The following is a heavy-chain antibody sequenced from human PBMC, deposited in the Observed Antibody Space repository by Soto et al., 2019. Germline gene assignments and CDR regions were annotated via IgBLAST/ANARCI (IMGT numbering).Heavy chain of an antibody. CDR1: GGSISSYY. Sequence: SETLSLTCTVSGGSISSYYWSWIRQPPGKGLEWIGYIYNSGSTNYNPSLKSRVTISVDTSKNQFSLKLSSVTAADTAVYYCARQGETGIDYWGQGTLVTVSS. CDR2: IYNSGST. J-gene: IGHJ4*02. CDR3: ARQGETGIDY. V-gene: IGHV4-59*08.